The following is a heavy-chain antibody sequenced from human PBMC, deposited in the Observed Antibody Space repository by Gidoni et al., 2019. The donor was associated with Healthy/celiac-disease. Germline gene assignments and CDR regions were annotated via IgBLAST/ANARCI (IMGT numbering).Heavy chain of an antibody. CDR3: ATILTGYLPVY. CDR1: GGSISSSSYY. Sequence: QLQLQESGPGLVKPSETLSLTCTVSGGSISSSSYYWGWIRQPPGKGLEWIGSIDYSGSTYYNPYLKSRVTISVDTSKNQFSLKLSSVTAADTAVYYCATILTGYLPVYWDQGTLVTVSS. CDR2: IDYSGST. D-gene: IGHD3-9*01. J-gene: IGHJ4*02. V-gene: IGHV4-39*01.